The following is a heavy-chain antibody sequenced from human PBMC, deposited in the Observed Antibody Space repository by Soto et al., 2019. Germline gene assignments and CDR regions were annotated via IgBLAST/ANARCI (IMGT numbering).Heavy chain of an antibody. D-gene: IGHD2-2*01. CDR1: GGSISSSSYY. J-gene: IGHJ5*02. V-gene: IGHV4-39*01. CDR3: ASLYCSSTSCHPGDWFDP. Sequence: SETLSLTCTVSGGSISSSSYYWGWIRQPPGKGLEWIGSIYYSGSTYYNPSLKSRVTISVDTSKNQFSLKLSSVTAADTAVYYCASLYCSSTSCHPGDWFDPWGQGTLVTVSS. CDR2: IYYSGST.